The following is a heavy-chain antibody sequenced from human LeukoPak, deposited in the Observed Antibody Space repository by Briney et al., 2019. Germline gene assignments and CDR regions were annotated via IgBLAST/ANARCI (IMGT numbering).Heavy chain of an antibody. J-gene: IGHJ5*02. Sequence: PSETLSLTCAVYGGSFSGYYWSWIRQPPGKGLEWIGEINHSGSTNYNPSLKSRVTISVDTSKNQFSLKLSSVTAADTAVYYCARGGWGHDYGDYQYWFDPWGQGTLVTVSS. V-gene: IGHV4-34*01. CDR3: ARGGWGHDYGDYQYWFDP. CDR1: GGSFSGYY. CDR2: INHSGST. D-gene: IGHD4-17*01.